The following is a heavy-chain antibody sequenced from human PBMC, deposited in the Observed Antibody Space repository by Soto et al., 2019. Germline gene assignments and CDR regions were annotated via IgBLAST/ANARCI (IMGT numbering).Heavy chain of an antibody. Sequence: PSETLSLTCAVSGGSISSSNWWSWVRQPPGKGLEWIGEIYHSGSTNYNPSLKSRVTISVDKSKNQFSLKLSSVTAADTAVYYCARAGDYYDSSGYANGYFDYWGQGTLVTVSS. CDR2: IYHSGST. CDR3: ARAGDYYDSSGYANGYFDY. V-gene: IGHV4-4*02. D-gene: IGHD3-22*01. J-gene: IGHJ4*02. CDR1: GGSISSSNW.